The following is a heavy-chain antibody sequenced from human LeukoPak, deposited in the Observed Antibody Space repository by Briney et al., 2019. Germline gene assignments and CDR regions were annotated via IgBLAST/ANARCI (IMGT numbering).Heavy chain of an antibody. CDR1: GYNLISYY. V-gene: IGHV1-46*01. Sequence: ASVKVSCKASGYNLISYYMHWVRQAPGHGLEWMGIINPSGGSTSYAQKFQDRVTMTRDTSTSTVYMELSSLKSEATAVYYCAREDVVLVDSVRYYYYDMDVWGQGTTVTVSS. CDR3: AREDVVLVDSVRYYYYDMDV. CDR2: INPSGGST. J-gene: IGHJ6*02. D-gene: IGHD1-26*01.